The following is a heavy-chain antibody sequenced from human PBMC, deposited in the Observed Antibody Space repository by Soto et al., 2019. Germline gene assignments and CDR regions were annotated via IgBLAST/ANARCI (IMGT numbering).Heavy chain of an antibody. D-gene: IGHD1-26*01. V-gene: IGHV1-3*01. J-gene: IGHJ4*02. CDR3: ARKVGASAY. Sequence: SVRVSFKASGYTFNRFAIHWVRQAPGQRLEWMGWINAGNGDTKYSQKFQGRVTIARDTAASTAYVELGSLTFEDTAVYYCARKVGASAYWGQGTLVTV. CDR2: INAGNGDT. CDR1: GYTFNRFA.